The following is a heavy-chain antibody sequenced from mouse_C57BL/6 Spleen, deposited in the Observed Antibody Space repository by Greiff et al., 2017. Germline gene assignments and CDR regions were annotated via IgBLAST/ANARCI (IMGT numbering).Heavy chain of an antibody. CDR2: IYPRSGNT. J-gene: IGHJ2*01. CDR1: GYTFTSYG. D-gene: IGHD4-1*01. CDR3: ARDWELALDY. V-gene: IGHV1-81*01. Sequence: VQLVESGAELARPGASVKLSCKASGYTFTSYGISWVKQRTGQGLEWIGEIYPRSGNTYYNEKFKGKATLTADKSSSTAYMELRSLTSEDSAVYFCARDWELALDYWGQGTTLTVSS.